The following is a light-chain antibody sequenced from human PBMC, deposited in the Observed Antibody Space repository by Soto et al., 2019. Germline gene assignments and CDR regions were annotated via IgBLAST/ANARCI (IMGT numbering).Light chain of an antibody. CDR1: HSPVGNYNL. Sequence: SLLAKPSSVSMAPGQSVTLSCSHSPVGNYNLVSWYQHLPGTDHKPLFFEVTMRPSGISDRFSGSKSASTASLTISGLQSEDEGDYYCASYAGGRTYVFGSGTKVTVL. CDR3: ASYAGGRTYV. J-gene: IGLJ1*01. V-gene: IGLV2-23*02. CDR2: EVT.